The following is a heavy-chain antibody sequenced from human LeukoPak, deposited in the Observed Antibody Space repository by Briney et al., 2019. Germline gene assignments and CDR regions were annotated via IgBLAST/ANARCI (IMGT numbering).Heavy chain of an antibody. V-gene: IGHV4-59*01. Sequence: PSETLSLTCTVSGGSISSYYWSWIQQPPGKGLEWIGYIYYSGSTNYNPSLKSRVTISVDTSKNQFSLKLSSVTAADTAVYYCARAHYDFWSGYPRYYFDYWGRGTLVTVSS. J-gene: IGHJ4*02. CDR2: IYYSGST. CDR3: ARAHYDFWSGYPRYYFDY. CDR1: GGSISSYY. D-gene: IGHD3-3*01.